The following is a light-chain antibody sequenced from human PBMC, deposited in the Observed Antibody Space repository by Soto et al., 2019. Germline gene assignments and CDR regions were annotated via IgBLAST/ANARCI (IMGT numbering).Light chain of an antibody. Sequence: DIALTQSPDSLALSLGERATMNCKSSQSVLYSSYNKNYLAWYQLKPGRPPKLLFSWASTRESGVPDRFSGSGSGTDFTLTISSLQAEDVAVYYCQQYYSTLITFGQGTRLEIK. CDR1: QSVLYSSYNKNY. J-gene: IGKJ5*01. CDR2: WAS. V-gene: IGKV4-1*01. CDR3: QQYYSTLIT.